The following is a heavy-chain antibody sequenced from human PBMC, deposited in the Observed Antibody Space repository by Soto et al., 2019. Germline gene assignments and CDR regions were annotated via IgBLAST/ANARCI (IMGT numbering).Heavy chain of an antibody. Sequence: GGSLRLSCAASGFTFSSYSMNWVRQAPGKGLEWVSSISSSSSYIYYADSVKGRFTISRDNAKNSLYLQMNSLRAEDTAVYYCARGRDSSSFDAFDIWGQGTMVTVSS. CDR3: ARGRDSSSFDAFDI. CDR2: ISSSSSYI. V-gene: IGHV3-21*01. CDR1: GFTFSSYS. D-gene: IGHD6-13*01. J-gene: IGHJ3*02.